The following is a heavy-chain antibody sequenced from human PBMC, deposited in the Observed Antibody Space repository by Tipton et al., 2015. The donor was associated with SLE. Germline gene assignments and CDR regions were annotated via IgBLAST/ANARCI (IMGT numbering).Heavy chain of an antibody. V-gene: IGHV3-7*01. J-gene: IGHJ4*02. CDR1: GFPFSNYW. D-gene: IGHD4/OR15-4a*01. CDR3: ARDPDYGDSGAFFDF. CDR2: IGKDGSYK. Sequence: SLRLSCAASGFPFSNYWMSWVRQSPGKGLECVANIGKDGSYKNYVDSVKGRFTISRDNAKNSLYLEMNSLRVEDTAVYYCARDPDYGDSGAFFDFWGQGTLVTVSS.